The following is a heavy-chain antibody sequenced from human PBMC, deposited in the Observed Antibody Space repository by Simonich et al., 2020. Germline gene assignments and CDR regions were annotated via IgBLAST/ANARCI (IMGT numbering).Heavy chain of an antibody. V-gene: IGHV3-30*07. CDR3: AREDLTGDAFDI. Sequence: QVQLVESGGGVVQPGRSLRLSCAASGFTFSSYAMHWVRQAQGKGLGGVAVIPYDGSNKYYADSVKGRFTISRDNSKNTLYLQMNSLRAEDTAVYYCAREDLTGDAFDIWGQGTMVTVSS. J-gene: IGHJ3*02. CDR1: GFTFSSYA. CDR2: IPYDGSNK. D-gene: IGHD7-27*01.